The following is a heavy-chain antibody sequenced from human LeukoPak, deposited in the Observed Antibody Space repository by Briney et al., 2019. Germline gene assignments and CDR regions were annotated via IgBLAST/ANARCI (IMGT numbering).Heavy chain of an antibody. D-gene: IGHD3-22*01. V-gene: IGHV3-48*03. CDR1: GFTFSSYE. CDR3: ARDLYYYDSSGYSPLGPFDY. J-gene: IGHJ4*02. CDR2: ISSSGSTI. Sequence: GGSLRLSCAASGFTFSSYEMNWVRQAPRKGLEWVSYISSSGSTIYYADSVKGRFTISRDNAKNSLYLQMNSLRAEDTAVYYCARDLYYYDSSGYSPLGPFDYWGQGTLVTVSS.